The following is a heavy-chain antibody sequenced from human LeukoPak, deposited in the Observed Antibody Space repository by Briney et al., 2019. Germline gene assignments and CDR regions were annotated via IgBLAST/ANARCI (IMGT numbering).Heavy chain of an antibody. V-gene: IGHV3-30*04. D-gene: IGHD3-10*01. CDR2: ISFDGSHK. Sequence: GGPLRLSCAASGFTFSSHPMHWVRQAPGKGLEWVAVISFDGSHKYYADSVTGRFTISRDNSKNTLYLQMDSLRTDDTAMYYCARDFGITWAQYYFDYWGQGTLVTVSS. J-gene: IGHJ4*02. CDR3: ARDFGITWAQYYFDY. CDR1: GFTFSSHP.